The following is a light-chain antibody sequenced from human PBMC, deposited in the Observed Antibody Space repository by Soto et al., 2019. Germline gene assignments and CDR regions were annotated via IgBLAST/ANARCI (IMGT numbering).Light chain of an antibody. V-gene: IGKV1-5*01. J-gene: IGKJ1*01. CDR3: QQFNSYSPGP. CDR2: DAS. CDR1: QSISSW. Sequence: MTQSPATVSASEGDRVTITCRASQSISSWLAWYQQKPGKAPKLLIYDASSLESGVPSRFSGSGSGTEFTLTISSLQPDDFATYYCQQFNSYSPGPFGQGTKVDI.